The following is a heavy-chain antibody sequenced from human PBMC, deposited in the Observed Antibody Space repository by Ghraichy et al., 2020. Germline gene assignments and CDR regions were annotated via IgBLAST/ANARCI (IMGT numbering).Heavy chain of an antibody. D-gene: IGHD3-22*01. CDR1: GFTFSSYA. Sequence: GESLNISCATCGFTFSSYAMSWFRQAPGKGPEWVSAIGGAGGATFYADSVKGRFTISRDNSKNTLYLQMSSLGAEDTALYYCAKEHNYFDSSGPWGQGTLVTVSS. J-gene: IGHJ4*02. V-gene: IGHV3-23*01. CDR2: IGGAGGAT. CDR3: AKEHNYFDSSGP.